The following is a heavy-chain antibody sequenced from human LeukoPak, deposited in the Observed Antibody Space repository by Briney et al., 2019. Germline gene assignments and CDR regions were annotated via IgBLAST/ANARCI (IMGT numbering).Heavy chain of an antibody. CDR2: INSDGSST. CDR1: GFTFSSYW. D-gene: IGHD2-21*02. J-gene: IGHJ4*02. CDR3: ARTATYCGGDCYWGPLYYFDY. V-gene: IGHV3-74*01. Sequence: GGSLRLSCAASGFTFSSYWMHWVRQAPGKGLVWVSRINSDGSSTSYADSVKGRFTISRDNAKNTLYLQMNSLRAEDTAVYYCARTATYCGGDCYWGPLYYFDYWGQGTLVTVSS.